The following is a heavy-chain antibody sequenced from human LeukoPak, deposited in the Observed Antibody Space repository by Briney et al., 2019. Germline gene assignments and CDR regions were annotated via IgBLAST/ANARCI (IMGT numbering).Heavy chain of an antibody. Sequence: GGSLRLSCAASGFTFSSYTMNWVRQAPGKGLEWVSSISSSSNYIYYADSVKGRFTISRDNAKNSLYLQMNSLRAEDTAVYYCARAPSPLTVAGTDYWGQGTLVTVSS. CDR1: GFTFSSYT. J-gene: IGHJ4*02. V-gene: IGHV3-21*01. CDR3: ARAPSPLTVAGTDY. D-gene: IGHD6-19*01. CDR2: ISSSSNYI.